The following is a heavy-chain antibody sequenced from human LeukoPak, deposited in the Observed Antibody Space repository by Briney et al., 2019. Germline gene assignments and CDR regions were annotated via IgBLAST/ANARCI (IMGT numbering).Heavy chain of an antibody. CDR2: INHSGST. V-gene: IGHV4-34*01. J-gene: IGHJ6*03. CDR3: ARRFGPRSGALYYYYYYYMDV. CDR1: GGSFSGYY. D-gene: IGHD3-3*01. Sequence: SETLSLTCAVYGGSFSGYYWSWIRQPPGKGLEWIGEINHSGSTNYNPSLKSRVTISVDTSKNQFSLKLSSVTAADTAVYYCARRFGPRSGALYYYYYYYMDVWGKGTTVTISS.